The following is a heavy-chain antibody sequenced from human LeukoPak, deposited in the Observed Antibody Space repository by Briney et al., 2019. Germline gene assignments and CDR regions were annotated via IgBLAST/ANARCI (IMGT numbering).Heavy chain of an antibody. Sequence: SETLSLTCTVSGYSISSGYYWSWIRQPPGKGLEWIGYIYYSGSTNYNPSLKSRVTISVDTSKNQFSLRLRSVTAADTAVYYCARGRRASSSPRGDYYYYYVDVWGKGTTVTVSS. V-gene: IGHV4-61*01. CDR2: IYYSGST. CDR1: GYSISSGYY. D-gene: IGHD6-6*01. CDR3: ARGRRASSSPRGDYYYYYVDV. J-gene: IGHJ6*03.